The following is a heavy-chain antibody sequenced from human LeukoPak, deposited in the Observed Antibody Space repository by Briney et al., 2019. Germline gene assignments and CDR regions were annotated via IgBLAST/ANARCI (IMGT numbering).Heavy chain of an antibody. D-gene: IGHD6-13*01. CDR2: MNTDGSNT. J-gene: IGHJ4*02. CDR3: ARVIIGATGIDY. Sequence: GGSLRLSCAASGVTFSSDWMHWGREAPGNGLVWGSRMNTDGSNTIYADSVRGRFTISRHNAKNTLYLQVNSLRAEDTAVYYCARVIIGATGIDYWGQGTLVTVSS. V-gene: IGHV3-74*01. CDR1: GVTFSSDW.